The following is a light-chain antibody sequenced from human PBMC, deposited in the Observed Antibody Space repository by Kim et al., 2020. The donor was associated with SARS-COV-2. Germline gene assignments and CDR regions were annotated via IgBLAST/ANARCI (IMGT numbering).Light chain of an antibody. CDR2: RDT. V-gene: IGLV3-19*01. Sequence: SSELTQVPSVSVALGQTVEITCQGDSLRNFHAAWYQQKPGQAPLLVLSRDTRRPLGIPDRFSGSSSGDTASFSISGAQAEDEGDYYCNCRDKTTNRVVFG. CDR1: SLRNFH. J-gene: IGLJ2*01. CDR3: NCRDKTTNRVV.